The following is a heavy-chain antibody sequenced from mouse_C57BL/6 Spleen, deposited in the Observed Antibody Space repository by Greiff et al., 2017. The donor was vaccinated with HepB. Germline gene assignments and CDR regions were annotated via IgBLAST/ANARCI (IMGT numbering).Heavy chain of an antibody. J-gene: IGHJ2*01. CDR2: IDPSDSYT. D-gene: IGHD1-3*01. V-gene: IGHV1-69*01. CDR3: ARGGGSSYFDY. CDR1: GYTFTSYW. Sequence: QVQLQQPGAELVMPGASVKLSCKASGYTFTSYWMHWVKQRPGQGLEWIGEIDPSDSYTNYNQKFKGKSTLTVDKSSSTAYMQLSSLTSEDSAVYYCARGGGSSYFDYWGQGTTLTVSS.